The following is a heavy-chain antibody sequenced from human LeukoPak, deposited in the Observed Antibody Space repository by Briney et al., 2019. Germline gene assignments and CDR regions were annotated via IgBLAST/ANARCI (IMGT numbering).Heavy chain of an antibody. CDR2: IYYSGST. CDR1: GGSISSYY. J-gene: IGHJ4*02. Sequence: PSETLSLACTVSGGSISSYYWSWIRQPPGKGLEWIGYIYYSGSTNYNPSLKSRVTISVDTSENQFSLKLSSVTAADTAVYYCARLAGDQAFDYWGPGNLVTVSS. D-gene: IGHD7-27*01. CDR3: ARLAGDQAFDY. V-gene: IGHV4-59*08.